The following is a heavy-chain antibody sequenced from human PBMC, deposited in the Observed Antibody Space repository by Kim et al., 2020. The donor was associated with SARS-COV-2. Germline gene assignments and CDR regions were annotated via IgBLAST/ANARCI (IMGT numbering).Heavy chain of an antibody. D-gene: IGHD3-9*01. CDR3: AMETGYYKGGFDY. CDR2: INPNSGGT. Sequence: ASVKVSCKASGYTFTGYYMHWVRQAPGQGLEWMGWINPNSGGTNYAQKFQGWVTMTRDTSISTAYMELSRLRSDDTAVYYCAMETGYYKGGFDYWGQGTLVTVSA. V-gene: IGHV1-2*04. J-gene: IGHJ4*02. CDR1: GYTFTGYY.